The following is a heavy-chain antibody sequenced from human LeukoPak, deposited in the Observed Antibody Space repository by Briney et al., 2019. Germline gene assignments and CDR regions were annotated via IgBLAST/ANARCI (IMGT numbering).Heavy chain of an antibody. J-gene: IGHJ3*02. V-gene: IGHV3-33*01. CDR1: GVTSSDSS. D-gene: IGHD2-21*01. CDR3: ARGGGMVITGDGSDI. Sequence: RGCLRLSCAAPGVTSSDSSMHWGREAPGKGLERVAVIWYDGSNKYYADSVKGRFTISRENSKNMMYLQMNSLRAEDTAVYYCARGGGMVITGDGSDIWGQGTMVTVSS. CDR2: IWYDGSNK.